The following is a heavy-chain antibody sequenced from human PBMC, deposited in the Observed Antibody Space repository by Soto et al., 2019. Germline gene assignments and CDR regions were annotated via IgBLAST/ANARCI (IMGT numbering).Heavy chain of an antibody. CDR1: GGSISSYY. J-gene: IGHJ6*02. CDR3: ARCPRYFDWLLYYYYGMDV. D-gene: IGHD3-9*01. CDR2: IYYSGST. V-gene: IGHV4-59*12. Sequence: SETLSLTCTVSGGSISSYYWSWIRQPPGKGLEWIGYIYYSGSTNYNPSLKSRVTISVDTSKNQFSLKLSSVTAADTAVYYCARCPRYFDWLLYYYYGMDVWGQGTTVTVSS.